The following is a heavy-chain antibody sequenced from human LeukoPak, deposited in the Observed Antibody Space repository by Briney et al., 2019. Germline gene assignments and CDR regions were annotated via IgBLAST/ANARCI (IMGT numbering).Heavy chain of an antibody. CDR3: AKDGSHRYGYYSSVWEGGAFDI. D-gene: IGHD5-18*01. Sequence: GRSLRLSCAASGFTFADYAMHSVRQAPGEWLEWVSGVSWNRGNIGYADSVKCRFTISRDNAKNSLYLQMNSLRAEDMALYYCAKDGSHRYGYYSSVWEGGAFDIWGQGTMVTVSS. J-gene: IGHJ3*02. CDR2: VSWNRGNI. V-gene: IGHV3-9*03. CDR1: GFTFADYA.